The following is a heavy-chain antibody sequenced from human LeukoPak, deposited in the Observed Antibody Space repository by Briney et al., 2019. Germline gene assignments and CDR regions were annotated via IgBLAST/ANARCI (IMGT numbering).Heavy chain of an antibody. D-gene: IGHD6-13*01. CDR3: ARGIADPYSFDS. CDR2: IYSTGST. Sequence: SETLSLTCTVSGGSINFYYWNWIRQPAGKGLEWIGRIYSTGSTNYSPSLKSRVTMSVDKSKNQFSLNLSAVTAADTAVYYCARGIADPYSFDSWGQGILVTVSS. V-gene: IGHV4-4*07. J-gene: IGHJ4*02. CDR1: GGSINFYY.